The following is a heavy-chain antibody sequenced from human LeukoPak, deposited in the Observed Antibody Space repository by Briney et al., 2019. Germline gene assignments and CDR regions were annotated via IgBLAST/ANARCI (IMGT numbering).Heavy chain of an antibody. CDR1: DYSFSSGYY. CDR3: ARGGYYGSGNDFRFDP. Sequence: SETLSLTCTVSDYSFSSGYYWGCSRHPPGKGLEWIVSIYHSGSAYYNASLKSRVTISGDTSKNQFSLKLSSVTAADTAVYYCARGGYYGSGNDFRFDPWGQGTLVTVSS. D-gene: IGHD3-10*01. CDR2: IYHSGSA. V-gene: IGHV4-38-2*02. J-gene: IGHJ5*02.